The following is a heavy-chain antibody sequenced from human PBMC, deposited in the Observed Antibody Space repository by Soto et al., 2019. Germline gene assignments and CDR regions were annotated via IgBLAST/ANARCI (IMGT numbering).Heavy chain of an antibody. CDR2: INAGNGNT. CDR1: GYTFTSYG. V-gene: IGHV1-3*01. J-gene: IGHJ4*02. D-gene: IGHD6-19*01. CDR3: ARAEWLVSRLDY. Sequence: ASVKVSCKASGYTFTSYGIIWVRQAPGQRLEWMGWINAGNGNTKYSQKFQGRVTITRDTSASTAYMELSSLRSEDTAVYYCARAEWLVSRLDYWGQGTLVTVSS.